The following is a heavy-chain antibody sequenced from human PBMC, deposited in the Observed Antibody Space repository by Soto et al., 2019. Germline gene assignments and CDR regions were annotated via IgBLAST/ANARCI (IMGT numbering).Heavy chain of an antibody. D-gene: IGHD6-19*01. Sequence: SVKVSCKASGFTFTSSAMQWVRQARGQRLEWIGWIVVGSGNTNYAQKFQERVAITRDMSTSTAYMELSSLRSEDTAVYYCAADSGSGRKIAAFDIWGQGTMVTVSS. CDR3: AADSGSGRKIAAFDI. CDR1: GFTFTSSA. CDR2: IVVGSGNT. J-gene: IGHJ3*02. V-gene: IGHV1-58*02.